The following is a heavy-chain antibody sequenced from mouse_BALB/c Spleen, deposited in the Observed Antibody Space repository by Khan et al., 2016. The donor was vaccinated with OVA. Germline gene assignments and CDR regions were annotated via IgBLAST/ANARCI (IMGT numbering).Heavy chain of an antibody. Sequence: VQLQQSGAELVRPGALVKLSCKASGFNIKDYYMHWVKQRPEQGLEWIGWIDPENGNTIYDPKFPGKVSITADTSSNTAYLQLSSLTSEDTAVFYCVRSFYANYVEDYWGQGTSVTVSS. J-gene: IGHJ4*01. CDR2: IDPENGNT. V-gene: IGHV14-1*02. CDR1: GFNIKDYY. CDR3: VRSFYANYVEDY. D-gene: IGHD2-10*01.